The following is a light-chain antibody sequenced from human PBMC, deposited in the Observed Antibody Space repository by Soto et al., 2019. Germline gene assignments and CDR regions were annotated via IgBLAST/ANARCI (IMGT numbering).Light chain of an antibody. J-gene: IGKJ1*01. V-gene: IGKV1-5*03. CDR1: QSISNW. CDR2: KAS. CDR3: QQYNSYWT. Sequence: DIYMTQSPSTLSASVGDRVTITCRASQSISNWLAWHQQKPGKAPKLLIYKASGLESGVPSRFSGSGSGTHFTLTISSLQPDDFATYYCQQYNSYWTFGQGTKVEIK.